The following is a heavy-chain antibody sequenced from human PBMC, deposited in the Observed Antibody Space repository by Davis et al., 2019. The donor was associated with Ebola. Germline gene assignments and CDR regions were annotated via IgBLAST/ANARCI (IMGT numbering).Heavy chain of an antibody. V-gene: IGHV4-61*01. CDR2: IYYSGST. J-gene: IGHJ4*02. CDR3: ARAKWRDSRLTLGY. CDR1: GGSISSSSYY. D-gene: IGHD5-12*01. Sequence: MPSETLSLTCTVSGGSISSSSYYWSWIRQPPGKGLEWIGYIYYSGSTNYNPSLKSRVTISVDTSKNQFSLKLSSVTAADTAVYYCARAKWRDSRLTLGYWGQGTLVTVSS.